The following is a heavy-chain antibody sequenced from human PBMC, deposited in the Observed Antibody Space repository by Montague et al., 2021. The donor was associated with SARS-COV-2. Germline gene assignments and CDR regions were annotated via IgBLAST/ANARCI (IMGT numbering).Heavy chain of an antibody. V-gene: IGHV4-61*01. Sequence: SETLSLTCTVSSDSVSSGKYFWTWLRQPPGKGLEWIGYIFYTGSANYNPSLKIRVTISVDTSNNPFSLKLKSMSAADTAVYYCARVGNYLGVYWGQGILATVSS. J-gene: IGHJ4*02. D-gene: IGHD3-10*01. CDR1: SDSVSSGKYF. CDR2: IFYTGSA. CDR3: ARVGNYLGVY.